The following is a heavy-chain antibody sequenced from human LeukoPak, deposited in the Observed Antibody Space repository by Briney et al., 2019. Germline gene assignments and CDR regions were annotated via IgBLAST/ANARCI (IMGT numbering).Heavy chain of an antibody. D-gene: IGHD3-9*01. V-gene: IGHV3-23*01. CDR1: GFIFSEHE. J-gene: IGHJ4*02. CDR3: AKGYFDWLSPDY. CDR2: ISGSGGST. Sequence: GGSLRLSCAASGFIFSEHEMNWVRQAPGKGLEWVSAISGSGGSTYYADSVKGRFTISRDNSKNTLYLQMNSLRAEDTAVYYCAKGYFDWLSPDYWGQGTLVTVSS.